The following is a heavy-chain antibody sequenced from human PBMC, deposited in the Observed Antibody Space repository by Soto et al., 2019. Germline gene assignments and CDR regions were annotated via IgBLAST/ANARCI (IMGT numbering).Heavy chain of an antibody. CDR2: ISDSGGST. J-gene: IGHJ4*02. CDR1: GFTFSNYA. D-gene: IGHD2-2*01. V-gene: IGHV3-23*01. CDR3: AKRSNTPAAMKSPFDY. Sequence: GGSLRLSCAASGFTFSNYAMSWVRQAPGKGLEWVSTISDSGGSTYYADSVKGRFTISRDNSKNTLYLQMNSLRAEDTAVYYCAKRSNTPAAMKSPFDYWGQGTLVTVSS.